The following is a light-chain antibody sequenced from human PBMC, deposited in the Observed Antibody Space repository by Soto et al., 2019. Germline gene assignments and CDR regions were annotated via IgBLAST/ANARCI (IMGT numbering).Light chain of an antibody. Sequence: QSVLTQPASVSGSPGQSITISCTGTRSYIGAYNFVSWYQQHPGEVPKLILYDVNVRPSGVSNRFSGSKSGNTASLTISGLQAEDEADYYCTSWTTSPTMIFGGGTKVTVL. CDR3: TSWTTSPTMI. CDR1: RSYIGAYNF. J-gene: IGLJ2*01. CDR2: DVN. V-gene: IGLV2-14*03.